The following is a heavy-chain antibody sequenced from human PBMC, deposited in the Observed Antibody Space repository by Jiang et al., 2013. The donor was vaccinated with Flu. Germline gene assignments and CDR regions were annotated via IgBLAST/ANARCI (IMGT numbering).Heavy chain of an antibody. V-gene: IGHV3-49*03. J-gene: IGHJ4*02. CDR1: GFTFGDYG. D-gene: IGHD2-2*01. Sequence: PGRSLRLSRTASGFTFGDYGMSWFRQAPGKGLEWVGFIRSKAYGGTTEYAASVKGRFTISRDDSKSIAYLQMSSLKTEDTAVYYCTRDLVRDVIIIPATYFDYWGQGTLVTVSS. CDR2: IRSKAYGGTT. CDR3: TRDLVRDVIIIPATYFDY.